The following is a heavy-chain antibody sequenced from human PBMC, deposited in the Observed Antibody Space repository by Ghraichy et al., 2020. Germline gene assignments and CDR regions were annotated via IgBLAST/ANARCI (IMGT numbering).Heavy chain of an antibody. CDR1: GGSISSGGHY. Sequence: SETLSLTCTVSGGSISSGGHYWSWIRQQPGKGLEWIGYIYYSGNTYYNPSLKSRLTMSVDTSKNQFSLGLSAVTAADTAVYYCARGDSSGYQFDYWGQGTLVTVSS. D-gene: IGHD3-22*01. V-gene: IGHV4-31*03. J-gene: IGHJ4*02. CDR2: IYYSGNT. CDR3: ARGDSSGYQFDY.